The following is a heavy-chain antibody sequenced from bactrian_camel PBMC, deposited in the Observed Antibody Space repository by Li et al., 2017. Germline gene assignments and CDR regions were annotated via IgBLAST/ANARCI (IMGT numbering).Heavy chain of an antibody. CDR1: GATDALIC. V-gene: IGHV3-2*01. CDR2: KYTLSGKA. D-gene: IGHD2*01. J-gene: IGHJ4*01. CDR3: AADWDRIQCAKEEYSF. Sequence: HVQLVESGGASVQAGGSLKLSCAVSGATDALICLTWFRQAPGKERERLAIKYTLSGKAVYGDSVKGRFTISLDNARSLLTLEMNNLTPEDTGIYACAADWDRIQCAKEEYSFWGQGTQVTVS.